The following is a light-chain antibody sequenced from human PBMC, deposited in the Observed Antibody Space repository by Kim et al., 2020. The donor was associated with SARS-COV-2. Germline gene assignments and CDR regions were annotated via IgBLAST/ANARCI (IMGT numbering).Light chain of an antibody. CDR3: LLLYSGAWV. CDR2: DAR. V-gene: IGLV7-46*01. CDR1: SGEVTSGHY. Sequence: PGGTGTLTCGCSSGEVTSGHYPYWLQQKPGQAPRTLIYDARNKHSWTPARFSGSLLGGKAALTLSGAQPEDEADYYCLLLYSGAWVFGGGTKLTVL. J-gene: IGLJ3*02.